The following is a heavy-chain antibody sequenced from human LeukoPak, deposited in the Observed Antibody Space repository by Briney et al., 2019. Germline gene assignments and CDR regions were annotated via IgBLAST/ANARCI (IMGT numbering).Heavy chain of an antibody. J-gene: IGHJ4*02. D-gene: IGHD4/OR15-4a*01. CDR2: IYSGGST. Sequence: GGSLRLSCAASGFTVSSNYMSWVRQAPGKGLEWVSVIYSGGSTYYADSVKGRFTISRDNSKNTLYLQMNILRADDTAVYYCARGARGAYFDYWGQGTLVTVSS. V-gene: IGHV3-66*01. CDR1: GFTVSSNY. CDR3: ARGARGAYFDY.